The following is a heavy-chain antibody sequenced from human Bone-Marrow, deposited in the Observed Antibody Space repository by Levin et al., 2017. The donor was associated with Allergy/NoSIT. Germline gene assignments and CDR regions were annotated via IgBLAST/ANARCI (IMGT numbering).Heavy chain of an antibody. D-gene: IGHD5-18*01. J-gene: IGHJ5*02. CDR2: INHGGTT. V-gene: IGHV4-34*01. CDR3: AKGTQLWGS. CDR1: GGSFSDSY. Sequence: SQTLSLPCAVYGGSFSDSYWSWIRQPPGKTLEWIGEINHGGTTNYNPSLKSRVTMSIDTSRNQFSLKLASVTAADAGVYYCAKGTQLWGSWGQGTLVTVSS.